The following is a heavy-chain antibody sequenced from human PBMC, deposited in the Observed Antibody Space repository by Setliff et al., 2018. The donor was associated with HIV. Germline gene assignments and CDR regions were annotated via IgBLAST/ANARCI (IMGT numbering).Heavy chain of an antibody. CDR1: GGSISSYY. V-gene: IGHV4-4*09. CDR2: IDNSGST. CDR3: ARRGYSYVERVYYYYMDV. D-gene: IGHD5-18*01. Sequence: KPSETLSLTCTVSGGSISSYYWSWIRQPPGKGLEWIGYIDNSGSTNYNPSLKSRVTISVDTSKNQISLKLSSVTAAETAMYYCARRGYSYVERVYYYYMDVWGKGTTVTVSS. J-gene: IGHJ6*03.